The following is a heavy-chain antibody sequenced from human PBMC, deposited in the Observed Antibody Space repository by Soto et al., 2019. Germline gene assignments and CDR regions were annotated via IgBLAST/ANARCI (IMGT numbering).Heavy chain of an antibody. V-gene: IGHV4-34*01. D-gene: IGHD3-16*02. CDR1: GGSFSGYY. CDR2: INHSGST. J-gene: IGHJ4*02. CDR3: ARVRSYDYIWGSYRSSFGLDY. Sequence: QVQLQQWGAGLLKPSETLSLTCAVYGGSFSGYYWSWIRQPPGKGLEWIGEINHSGSTNYNPSLNSRVTISVDTSKNQFSLKLSSVTAADTAVYYCARVRSYDYIWGSYRSSFGLDYWGQGTLVTVSS.